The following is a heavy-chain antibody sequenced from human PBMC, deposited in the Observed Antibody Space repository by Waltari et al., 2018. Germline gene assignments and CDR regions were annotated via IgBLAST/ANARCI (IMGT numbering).Heavy chain of an antibody. D-gene: IGHD5-18*01. CDR3: RIQLWNDAFDI. V-gene: IGHV3-74*01. CDR1: GFTFSSYW. J-gene: IGHJ3*02. CDR2: SNTAGSST. Sequence: EVQLVESGGGLVQPGGSLRLSCAASGFTFSSYWMHWVRQAPGKGLVWVSRSNTAGSSTSYADSVKGRFTIFRDNAKNTLYLQMNSLRAEDTAVYYCRIQLWNDAFDIWGQGTMVTVSS.